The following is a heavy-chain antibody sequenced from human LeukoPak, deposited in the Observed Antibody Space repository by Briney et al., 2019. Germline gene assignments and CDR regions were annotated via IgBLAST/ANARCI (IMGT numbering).Heavy chain of an antibody. CDR3: ARSKHYYDSSGYSPLGYYYYMDV. CDR2: IIPIFGTA. Sequence: GASVKVSCKASGYTFTGYYMHWVRQTPGQGLEWMGGIIPIFGTANYAQKFQGRVTITTGESTSTAYMELSSLRSEDTAVYYCARSKHYYDSSGYSPLGYYYYMDVWGKGTTVTVSS. V-gene: IGHV1-69*05. D-gene: IGHD3-22*01. CDR1: GYTFTGYY. J-gene: IGHJ6*03.